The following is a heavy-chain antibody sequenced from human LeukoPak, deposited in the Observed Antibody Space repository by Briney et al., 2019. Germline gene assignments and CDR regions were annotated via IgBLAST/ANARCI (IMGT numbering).Heavy chain of an antibody. CDR2: IYSNGDT. Sequence: SQTLSLTCTVSGDSISSGSYYWSWVRQPAGKGLEWIGRIYSNGDTKFNPSLKSRVTISLDTSKNQFSLKLSSATAADTAVYYCASRHSKQQPYYYYMDIWGKGTTVTASS. D-gene: IGHD6-13*01. V-gene: IGHV4-61*02. J-gene: IGHJ6*03. CDR3: ASRHSKQQPYYYYMDI. CDR1: GDSISSGSYY.